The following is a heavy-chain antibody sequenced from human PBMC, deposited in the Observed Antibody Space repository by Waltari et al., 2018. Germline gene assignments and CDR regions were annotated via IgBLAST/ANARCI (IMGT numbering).Heavy chain of an antibody. J-gene: IGHJ4*02. CDR2: IFSNDEK. V-gene: IGHV2-26*01. Sequence: QVTLKESGPVLVKPTETLTLTCTVSGFSLSNARMGVSWIRQPPGKALEWLAHIFSNDEKSYSTSLKSRLTISKDTSKSQVGLTMTNMDPVDTATYYCARSTIFGVVIILPDYWGQGTLVTVSS. D-gene: IGHD3-3*01. CDR3: ARSTIFGVVIILPDY. CDR1: GFSLSNARMG.